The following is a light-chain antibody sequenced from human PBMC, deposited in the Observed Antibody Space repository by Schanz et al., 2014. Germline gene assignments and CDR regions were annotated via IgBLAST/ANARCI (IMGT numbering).Light chain of an antibody. CDR2: DAS. CDR1: QSISTW. CDR3: QHYNSYPYT. Sequence: DIQMTQSPSTLSASVGDRVTITCRASQSISTWLAWYQQKPGKAPNLLIYDASTLESGVPSRFSGSGFGTEFTLTISSLQPADFASYFCQHYNSYPYTFGQGTKLEIK. J-gene: IGKJ2*01. V-gene: IGKV1-5*01.